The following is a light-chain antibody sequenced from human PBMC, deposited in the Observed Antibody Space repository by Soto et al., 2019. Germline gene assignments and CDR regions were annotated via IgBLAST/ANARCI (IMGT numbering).Light chain of an antibody. V-gene: IGLV2-8*01. CDR3: SSYAGINNLGV. CDR1: SSDVGGYKY. J-gene: IGLJ1*01. CDR2: EVN. Sequence: HSALTQPPSASGSPGQSVTISCTGTSSDVGGYKYVSWYQQHPGKAPKLMIFEVNKRPSGVPDRFSGSKSGNTASLTVSGLQAEDEADYYYSSYAGINNLGVFGTGTKLTVL.